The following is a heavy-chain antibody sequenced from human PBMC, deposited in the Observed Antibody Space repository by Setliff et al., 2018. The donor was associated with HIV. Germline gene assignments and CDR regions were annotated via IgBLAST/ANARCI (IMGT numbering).Heavy chain of an antibody. CDR2: ISTYNGNT. CDR3: ARDKALYYYDGSGSPLFDI. J-gene: IGHJ3*02. CDR1: GYTFTNYG. V-gene: IGHV1-18*01. Sequence: VASVKVSCKASGYTFTNYGINWVRQAPGQGPEWMGWISTYNGNTSNTQNLQGRVTMTTDTSTNTAYMELRSLTSDDTAVYYCARDKALYYYDGSGSPLFDIWGQGTMVTVS. D-gene: IGHD3-22*01.